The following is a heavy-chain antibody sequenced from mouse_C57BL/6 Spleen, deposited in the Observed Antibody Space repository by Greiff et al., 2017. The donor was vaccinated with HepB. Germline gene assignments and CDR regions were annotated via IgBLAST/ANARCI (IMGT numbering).Heavy chain of an antibody. Sequence: EVKVVESGGGLVQPGGSLKLSCAASGFTFSDYYMYWVRQTPEKRLEWVAYISNGGGSTYYPDTVKGRFTISRDNAKNTLYLQMSRLKSEDTAMYYCARHIYYGNYDWYFDVWGTGTTVTVSS. CDR2: ISNGGGST. D-gene: IGHD2-1*01. CDR3: ARHIYYGNYDWYFDV. J-gene: IGHJ1*03. CDR1: GFTFSDYY. V-gene: IGHV5-12*01.